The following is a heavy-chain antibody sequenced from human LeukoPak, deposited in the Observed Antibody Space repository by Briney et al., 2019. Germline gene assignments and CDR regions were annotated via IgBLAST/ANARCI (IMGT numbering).Heavy chain of an antibody. D-gene: IGHD3-3*01. Sequence: GGSLRLSCAASGFTFSSCAMSWVRPAPGKGLEWVSGIIGSGDRTYYADSVKGRFTISRDNSKNTLSLQMTSLRAEDTAVYYCAKDYDFWSGYYPLWGQGTLVTVSS. CDR2: IIGSGDRT. CDR1: GFTFSSCA. CDR3: AKDYDFWSGYYPL. V-gene: IGHV3-23*01. J-gene: IGHJ4*02.